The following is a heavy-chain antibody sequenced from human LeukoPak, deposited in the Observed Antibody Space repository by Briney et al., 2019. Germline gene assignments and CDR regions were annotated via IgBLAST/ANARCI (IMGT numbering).Heavy chain of an antibody. CDR2: INHSGST. CDR3: ASSYCGGDCYHYYYYMDV. D-gene: IGHD2-21*02. Sequence: PSETLSLTCAVYGGSFSGYYWSWIRQPPGKGLEWIGEINHSGSTNYNPSLKSRVTISVDTSKNQFSLKLSSVTAADTAVHYCASSYCGGDCYHYYYYMDVWGKGTTVTISS. J-gene: IGHJ6*03. CDR1: GGSFSGYY. V-gene: IGHV4-34*01.